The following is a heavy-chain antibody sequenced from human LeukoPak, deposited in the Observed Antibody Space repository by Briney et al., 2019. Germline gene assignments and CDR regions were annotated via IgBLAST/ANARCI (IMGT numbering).Heavy chain of an antibody. J-gene: IGHJ5*01. CDR1: GFTFSSHA. CDR3: AKVDGYNSGWYDS. D-gene: IGHD6-19*01. CDR2: ISWNSGNV. V-gene: IGHV3-9*01. Sequence: GGSLRLSCGASGFTFSSHAMTWVRQPPGKGLEWVSGISWNSGNVGYADSVKGRFTISRDNARNSLYLQMNSLRAEDTALYYCAKVDGYNSGWYDSWGQGTLVTVSS.